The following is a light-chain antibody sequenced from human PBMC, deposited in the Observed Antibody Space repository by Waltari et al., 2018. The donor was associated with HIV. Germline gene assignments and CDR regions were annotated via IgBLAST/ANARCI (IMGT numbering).Light chain of an antibody. CDR2: WAS. Sequence: DFVMTQSPDSLAVSLGERAIINCKSSQSVLYSSNNKNYLAWYQQKPGQPPKLLIYWASTRESGVPDRFSGGGSGTEFTLTISSLQAEDVAVYYCQQYHTFPLTFGGGTKVEIK. CDR3: QQYHTFPLT. CDR1: QSVLYSSNNKNY. V-gene: IGKV4-1*01. J-gene: IGKJ4*01.